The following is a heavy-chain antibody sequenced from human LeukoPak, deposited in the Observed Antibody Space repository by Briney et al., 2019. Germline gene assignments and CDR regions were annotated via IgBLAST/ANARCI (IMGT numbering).Heavy chain of an antibody. D-gene: IGHD6-13*01. CDR2: IYTSGST. CDR1: GGSISSGSYY. Sequence: SETLSLTCSVSGGSISSGSYYWSWIRQPAGKGLEWIGRIYTSGSTNYNPSLKSRVTISVDTSKNQFSLKLSSVTAADTAVYYCARGYSSSWYGTPNWFDPWGQGTLVTVSS. CDR3: ARGYSSSWYGTPNWFDP. J-gene: IGHJ5*02. V-gene: IGHV4-61*02.